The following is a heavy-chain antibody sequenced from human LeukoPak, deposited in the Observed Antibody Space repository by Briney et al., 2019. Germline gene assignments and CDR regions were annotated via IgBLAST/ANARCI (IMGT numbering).Heavy chain of an antibody. V-gene: IGHV4-39*01. CDR1: GGSISSSSYY. D-gene: IGHD3-10*01. J-gene: IGHJ3*02. CDR2: GYYSGST. CDR3: ARQAYYYGSGRRDAFDI. Sequence: PSETLSLTCTVSGGSISSSSYYWGWIRQPPGKGLEWIGSGYYSGSTYYNPSLRSRVTISVDTSKNQFPLKLSSVTAADTAVYYCARQAYYYGSGRRDAFDIWGQGTMVTVSS.